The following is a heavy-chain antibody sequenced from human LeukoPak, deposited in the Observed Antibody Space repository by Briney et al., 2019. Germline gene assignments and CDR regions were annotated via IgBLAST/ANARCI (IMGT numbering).Heavy chain of an antibody. J-gene: IGHJ4*02. Sequence: GESLKISCKGSGYRVPSSWIGWVRQMPGKGLEWMGIIYPLDSDTRYSPSFQGRVTISADKSINTAYLQWSSLKASDTAMYYCARQRGTTGYDYWGQGTLVTVFS. V-gene: IGHV5-51*01. CDR2: IYPLDSDT. CDR3: ARQRGTTGYDY. D-gene: IGHD3-9*01. CDR1: GYRVPSSW.